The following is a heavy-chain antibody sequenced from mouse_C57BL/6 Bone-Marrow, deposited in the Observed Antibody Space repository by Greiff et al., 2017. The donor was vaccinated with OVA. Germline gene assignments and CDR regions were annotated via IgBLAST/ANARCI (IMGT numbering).Heavy chain of an antibody. CDR3: VTLGAY. V-gene: IGHV5-2*01. J-gene: IGHJ3*01. CDR2: INSDGGST. CDR1: EYAFPSYD. Sequence: EVQRVESGGGLVQPGESLKLSCESSEYAFPSYDMSWVRQTPEKRLELVAAINSDGGSTYYPDTMERRFIISRDNTKKTLYLQMGSLRSEDTAWATIVTLGAYWGQGTLVTVSA. D-gene: IGHD2-5*01.